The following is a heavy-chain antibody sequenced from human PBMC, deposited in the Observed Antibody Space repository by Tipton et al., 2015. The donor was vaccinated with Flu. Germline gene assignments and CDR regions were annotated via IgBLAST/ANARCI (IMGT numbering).Heavy chain of an antibody. J-gene: IGHJ4*02. D-gene: IGHD5-12*01. V-gene: IGHV4-31*03. CDR1: GGSISSEDYY. Sequence: TLSLTCTVSGGSISSEDYYWSWIRQHPGKGLEWIGYIYDSGTTYYNPSLSSRVVISIDTSKNQFYLRLSSVTAADTAVYYCARGATRRPFSGYDYTGYWGQGTLVTVSS. CDR3: ARGATRRPFSGYDYTGY. CDR2: IYDSGTT.